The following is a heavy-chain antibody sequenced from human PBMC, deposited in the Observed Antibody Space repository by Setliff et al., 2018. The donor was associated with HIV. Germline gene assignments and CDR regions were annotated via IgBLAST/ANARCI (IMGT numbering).Heavy chain of an antibody. CDR3: ARPLLQQLVLGINWFDP. Sequence: GGSLRLSCAASGFSFSNYAMHWVRQAPGKGLEWVAVISYDGNNKYYADSVKGRFTISRDNSKNTLYLQMNSLRAEDTAVYYCARPLLQQLVLGINWFDPWGQG. CDR1: GFSFSNYA. J-gene: IGHJ5*02. CDR2: ISYDGNNK. D-gene: IGHD6-13*01. V-gene: IGHV3-30-3*01.